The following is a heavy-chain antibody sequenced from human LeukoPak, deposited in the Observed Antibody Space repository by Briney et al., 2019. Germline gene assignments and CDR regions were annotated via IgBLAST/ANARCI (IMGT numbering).Heavy chain of an antibody. Sequence: GGSLRLSCAASGFTFSSYSMNWVRQAPGKGLEWVSYISSSSSTIYYADSVKGRFTISRDNAKNTLYLQMNSLRAEDTAVYYCARVGYSGSYYIGYWGQGTLVTVSS. CDR1: GFTFSSYS. J-gene: IGHJ4*02. V-gene: IGHV3-48*04. CDR2: ISSSSSTI. CDR3: ARVGYSGSYYIGY. D-gene: IGHD1-26*01.